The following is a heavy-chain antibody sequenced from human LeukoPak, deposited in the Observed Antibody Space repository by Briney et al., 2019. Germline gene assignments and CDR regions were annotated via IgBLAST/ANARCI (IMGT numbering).Heavy chain of an antibody. CDR2: ISGGDGTT. Sequence: GGSLRLSCVASGFTYNIYAMSWVRQAPGRGLEWVSSISGGDGTTYYADSVKGRFTSSRDNSKNTLYLQMNSLRAEDTAIYYCAKEGFWSGLDYYYMDVWGKGTTVTVSS. J-gene: IGHJ6*03. CDR3: AKEGFWSGLDYYYMDV. CDR1: GFTYNIYA. D-gene: IGHD3-3*01. V-gene: IGHV3-23*01.